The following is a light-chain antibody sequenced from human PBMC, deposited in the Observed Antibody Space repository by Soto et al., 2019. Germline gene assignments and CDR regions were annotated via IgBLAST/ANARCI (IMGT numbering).Light chain of an antibody. CDR1: QSVKSS. V-gene: IGKV3-15*01. CDR3: KNESYLLRT. Sequence: EIMMTQSPATLSVSPGERATLSCRASQSVKSSLAWYQQKPGQAHRLLIYGASTRATGIQARFSGSGSGTEFTLTIRSRQSKVCTASYWKNESYLLRTVAQGTQLEIK. J-gene: IGKJ5*01. CDR2: GAS.